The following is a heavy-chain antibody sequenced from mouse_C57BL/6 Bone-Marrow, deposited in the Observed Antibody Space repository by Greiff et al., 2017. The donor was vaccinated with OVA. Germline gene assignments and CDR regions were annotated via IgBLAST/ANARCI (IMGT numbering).Heavy chain of an antibody. CDR2: IFPGSGST. V-gene: IGHV1-75*01. CDR1: GYTFTDYY. CDR3: ARSYYSKGYAMDY. Sequence: QVQLQQSGPELVKPGASVKISCKASGYTFTDYYINWVKQRPGQGLEWIGWIFPGSGSTYYNEKFKGTATLTVDKSSSTAYMLLSSLTSEASAVYFCARSYYSKGYAMDYWGQGTSVTVSS. D-gene: IGHD2-5*01. J-gene: IGHJ4*01.